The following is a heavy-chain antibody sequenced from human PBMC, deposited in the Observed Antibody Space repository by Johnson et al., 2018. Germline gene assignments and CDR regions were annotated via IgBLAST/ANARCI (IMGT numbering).Heavy chain of an antibody. J-gene: IGHJ3*02. CDR1: GFTFSSYG. CDR3: VKDLVVYAIPPTDDAFDI. Sequence: QVQLQESGGGVVQPGRSLRLSCAASGFTFSSYGMHWVRQAPGKGLEWVAVISYDGSNKYYADSVKGRFTISRNNSKNTLYLQMNSLRAEDTAVYYFVKDLVVYAIPPTDDAFDIWGQGTMVTVSS. V-gene: IGHV3-30*18. D-gene: IGHD2-8*01. CDR2: ISYDGSNK.